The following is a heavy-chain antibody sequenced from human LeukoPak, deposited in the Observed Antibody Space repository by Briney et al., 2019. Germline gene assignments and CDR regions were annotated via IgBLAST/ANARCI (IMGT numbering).Heavy chain of an antibody. J-gene: IGHJ4*02. D-gene: IGHD6-19*01. V-gene: IGHV4-38-2*02. CDR1: AYSISSGYY. CDR3: ARDIFVAGHFDY. Sequence: PSETLSLTCTVSAYSISSGYYWGWIRQPPGKGLEWIGTIYHSGSIYYNPSLKSRVTISVDTSNNQFSLKLTSVTAADTAIYYCARDIFVAGHFDYWGQGTLVTVSS. CDR2: IYHSGSI.